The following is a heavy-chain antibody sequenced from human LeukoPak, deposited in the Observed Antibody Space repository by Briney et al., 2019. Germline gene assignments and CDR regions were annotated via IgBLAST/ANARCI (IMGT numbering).Heavy chain of an antibody. D-gene: IGHD3-22*01. V-gene: IGHV3-23*01. Sequence: QPGGSLRLSCAASGFTFSSYAMSWVRQAPGKGLEWVSAISGSGGSTYYADSVKGRFTISRDNSKNTLYLQMNSLRAEDTAVYYCAKDLLLYYYDSSGYPLGYWGQGTLVTVSS. CDR1: GFTFSSYA. CDR3: AKDLLLYYYDSSGYPLGY. CDR2: ISGSGGST. J-gene: IGHJ4*02.